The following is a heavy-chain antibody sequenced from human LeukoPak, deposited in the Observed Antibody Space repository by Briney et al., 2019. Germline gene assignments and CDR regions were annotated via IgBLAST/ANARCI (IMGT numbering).Heavy chain of an antibody. D-gene: IGHD2-15*01. V-gene: IGHV3-7*03. CDR3: ARIGYCSGGSCYDPIDYADYPYGFDM. Sequence: GGSLRLSCAASGFTFSSYWMSWVRQAPGKGLEWVANIKQDGSEKYYVDSVKGRFTISRDNAKNSLYLQMKSLRAEDTAVYYCARIGYCSGGSCYDPIDYADYPYGFDMWGQGTMVTVSS. J-gene: IGHJ3*02. CDR1: GFTFSSYW. CDR2: IKQDGSEK.